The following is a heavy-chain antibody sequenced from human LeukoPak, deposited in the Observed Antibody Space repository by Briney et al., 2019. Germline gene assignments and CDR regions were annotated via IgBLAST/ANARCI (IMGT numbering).Heavy chain of an antibody. CDR2: IIPIFGAA. J-gene: IGHJ5*02. V-gene: IGHV1-69*05. CDR3: ARPVVPAAMGSWFDP. Sequence: SVKVSCKASGGTFSSYAISWVRQAPGQGLEWMGGIIPIFGAANYAQKFQGRVTITTDESTSTAYMELSSLRSEDTAVYYCARPVVPAAMGSWFDPWGPGTLVTVSS. CDR1: GGTFSSYA. D-gene: IGHD2-2*01.